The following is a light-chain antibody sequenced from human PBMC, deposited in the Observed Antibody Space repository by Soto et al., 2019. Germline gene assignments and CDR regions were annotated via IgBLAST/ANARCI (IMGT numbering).Light chain of an antibody. V-gene: IGKV3-20*01. CDR2: GAS. CDR3: QQYGSSPFT. CDR1: KSVSSSY. Sequence: EFVLTQSPGTLSLSPGERATLSCRASKSVSSSYLAWNQQKPGQAPRLLIYGASSRATGIPDRFSGSGSGTDFTLTISRLEPEDSAVYYCQQYGSSPFTFGPGTKVDIK. J-gene: IGKJ3*01.